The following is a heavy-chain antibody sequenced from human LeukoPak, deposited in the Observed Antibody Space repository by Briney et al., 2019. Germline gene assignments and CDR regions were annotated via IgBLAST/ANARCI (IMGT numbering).Heavy chain of an antibody. J-gene: IGHJ6*02. Sequence: ASVTVSCKASGGTFSSYAISWVRQAPGQGLEWMGGIIPIFGTANYAQKFQGRVTITADESTSTAYMELSSLRSEDTAVYYCARDRYSYVSFASGYGMDVWGQGTTVTVSS. V-gene: IGHV1-69*13. D-gene: IGHD5-18*01. CDR1: GGTFSSYA. CDR3: ARDRYSYVSFASGYGMDV. CDR2: IIPIFGTA.